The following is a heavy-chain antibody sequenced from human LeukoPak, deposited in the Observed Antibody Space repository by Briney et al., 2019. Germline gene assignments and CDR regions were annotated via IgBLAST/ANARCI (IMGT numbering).Heavy chain of an antibody. Sequence: GGSLRLSCAASGFTVSSNYMSWVRQAPGKGLEWVSVIYSGGSTYYADSVTGRFTISRHNSKNTLYLQMNSLRAEDTAVYYCARAGHDYGFWSDPWGQGTLVTVSS. CDR2: IYSGGST. V-gene: IGHV3-53*04. CDR1: GFTVSSNY. J-gene: IGHJ5*02. CDR3: ARAGHDYGFWSDP. D-gene: IGHD4-17*01.